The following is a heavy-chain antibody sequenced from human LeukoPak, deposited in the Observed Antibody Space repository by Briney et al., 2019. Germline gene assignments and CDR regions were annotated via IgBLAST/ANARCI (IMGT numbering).Heavy chain of an antibody. D-gene: IGHD3-22*01. CDR1: GGSISSSSYY. CDR2: IYYSGST. J-gene: IGHJ3*02. V-gene: IGHV4-39*07. CDR3: ARRPSVAKGIVVVITTVEGAFDI. Sequence: PSETLSLTCTVSGGSISSSSYYWGWIRQPPGKGLEWIGSIYYSGSTYYNPSLKSRVTISVDTSKNQFSLKLSSVTAADTAVYYCARRPSVAKGIVVVITTVEGAFDIWGQGTMVTVSS.